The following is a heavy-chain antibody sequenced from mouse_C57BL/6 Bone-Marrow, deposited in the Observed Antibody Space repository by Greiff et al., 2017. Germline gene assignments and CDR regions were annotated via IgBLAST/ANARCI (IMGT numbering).Heavy chain of an antibody. Sequence: VKLVESGPGLVAPSQSLTITCTVSGFSLTSYGVDWVRQPPGKGLAWLGVLWGGGSTNYNSALMSRLSISKDNSKSQVFLKMNILQTDDTAMYYCAKRVYYGWFAYWGQGTLVTVSA. CDR2: LWGGGST. J-gene: IGHJ3*01. D-gene: IGHD1-1*01. CDR1: GFSLTSYG. V-gene: IGHV2-9*01. CDR3: AKRVYYGWFAY.